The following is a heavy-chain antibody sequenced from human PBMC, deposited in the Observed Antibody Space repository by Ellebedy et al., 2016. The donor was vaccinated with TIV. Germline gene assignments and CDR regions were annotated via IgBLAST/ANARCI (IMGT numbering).Heavy chain of an antibody. Sequence: MPSETLSLTCAVYGGSFSGYYWSWIRQPQGKGLEWIGEINHSGSTNYNPSLKSRVTISVDTSKNQFSLKLSSVTAADTAVYYCARDLYSSGWFDYWGQGTLVTVSS. V-gene: IGHV4-34*01. CDR3: ARDLYSSGWFDY. D-gene: IGHD6-19*01. CDR2: INHSGST. J-gene: IGHJ4*02. CDR1: GGSFSGYY.